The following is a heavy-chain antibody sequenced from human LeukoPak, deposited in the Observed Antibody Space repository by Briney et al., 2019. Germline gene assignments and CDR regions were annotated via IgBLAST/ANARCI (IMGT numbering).Heavy chain of an antibody. CDR2: VSYLGDDQ. V-gene: IGHV3-30*18. J-gene: IGHJ6*02. D-gene: IGHD3-22*01. Sequence: PGGSLRLSCAASGFTLSSYGIHWVRQSPGKGLEWVAVVSYLGDDQFYPESVKGRFTISRDNSKKTVFLQMNSLRGEDTVVYYCAKDRSSGPHYYYGMDVWGRGTTVIVSS. CDR1: GFTLSSYG. CDR3: AKDRSSGPHYYYGMDV.